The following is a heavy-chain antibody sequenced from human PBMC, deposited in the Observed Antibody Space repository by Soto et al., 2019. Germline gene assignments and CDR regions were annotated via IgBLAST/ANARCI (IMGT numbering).Heavy chain of an antibody. J-gene: IGHJ4*02. CDR1: AFTLSSYA. CDR3: AARDPYGGPDD. V-gene: IGHV3-23*01. Sequence: GGSLRLSCAASAFTLSSYAISWVRQAPGKALEWVSAISGSGGSTYYADSVKGRFTISRHTSKNTLYLQMNSLRAQDTAVHYCAARDPYGGPDDWGQGTLVTVSS. CDR2: ISGSGGST. D-gene: IGHD2-15*01.